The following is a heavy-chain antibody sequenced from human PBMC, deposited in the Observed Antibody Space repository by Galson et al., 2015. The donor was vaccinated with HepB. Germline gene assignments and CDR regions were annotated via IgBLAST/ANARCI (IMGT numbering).Heavy chain of an antibody. CDR2: IYSDGTT. CDR1: GVSIGTYY. J-gene: IGHJ4*02. V-gene: IGHV4-4*09. Sequence: SETLSLTCTVSGVSIGTYYWSWFRQSPGKRMEWLGYIYSDGTTTYSPSLKSRISISVDTAKRRLSLTVRSVTAADTAVYYCARGGRWESYPTPFDYWGQGTLVTVSS. CDR3: ARGGRWESYPTPFDY. D-gene: IGHD1-26*01.